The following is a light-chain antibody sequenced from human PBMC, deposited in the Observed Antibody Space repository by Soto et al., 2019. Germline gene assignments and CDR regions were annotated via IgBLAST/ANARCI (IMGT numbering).Light chain of an antibody. V-gene: IGKV3-20*01. CDR3: QQYGSSGT. CDR1: ERIYSAY. J-gene: IGKJ1*01. Sequence: EVVLTQSPGTLSLSRGERATLSCRASERIYSAYLGWYQQKPGQAPRLLIYGASTRATGIPARFSGSGSGTDFTLTISRLEPEDFAVYYCQQYGSSGTFGQGTKVDI. CDR2: GAS.